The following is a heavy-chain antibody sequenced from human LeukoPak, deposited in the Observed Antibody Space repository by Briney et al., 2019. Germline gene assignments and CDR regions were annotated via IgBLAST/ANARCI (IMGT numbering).Heavy chain of an antibody. CDR1: GFTVSSNY. J-gene: IGHJ4*02. CDR2: IYGGGTT. CDR3: ARDNQRLGELSLDY. D-gene: IGHD3-16*02. Sequence: GGSLRLSCAASGFTVSSNYMSWVRQAPGQGLEWVSVIYGGGTTYYTHSVKGRFTISRDNSKNTLYLQMNSLRVEDTAVYYCARDNQRLGELSLDYWGQGTLVTVSS. V-gene: IGHV3-66*01.